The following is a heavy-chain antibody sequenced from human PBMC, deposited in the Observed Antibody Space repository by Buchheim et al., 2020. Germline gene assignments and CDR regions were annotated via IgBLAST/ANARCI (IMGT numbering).Heavy chain of an antibody. V-gene: IGHV3-48*03. Sequence: EVQLLESGGALVQPGGSLRLSCAASVFTFSIYEMNWVRQAPGKGLEWISYISSSGSTMYYADSVKGRFTISRDNARNSLYLQMNSLRAEDTAVYYCARGPPRCCISWGAFDIWGQGT. CDR3: ARGPPRCCISWGAFDI. D-gene: IGHD2-15*01. CDR1: VFTFSIYE. J-gene: IGHJ3*02. CDR2: ISSSGSTM.